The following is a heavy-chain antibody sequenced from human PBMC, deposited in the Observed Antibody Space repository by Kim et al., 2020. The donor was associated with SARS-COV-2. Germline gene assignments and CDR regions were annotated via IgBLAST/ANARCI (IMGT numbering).Heavy chain of an antibody. CDR1: GGSISSGHYY. CDR3: ARHSGDRSGTWTLDY. D-gene: IGHD3-10*01. Sequence: SETLSLTCTVSGGSISSGHYYWGWIRQPPGKGLEWIGTISFSGDTFYNPSLKSRVTISEDKSKSQFYLRLSSVTPADTAVFYCARHSGDRSGTWTLDYWGQGTLVTVSS. V-gene: IGHV4-39*01. J-gene: IGHJ4*02. CDR2: ISFSGDT.